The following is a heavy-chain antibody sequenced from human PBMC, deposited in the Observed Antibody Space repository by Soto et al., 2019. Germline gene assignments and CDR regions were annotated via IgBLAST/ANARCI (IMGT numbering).Heavy chain of an antibody. V-gene: IGHV6-1*01. D-gene: IGHD3-16*01. Sequence: PFQTLSLTCAISGDTVSSNSSAWNCNRQSPSRGLEWLGRTYYRSKWYNDYAVSVKSRITINPDTSKNQFSLQLNSVTPEDTAVYYCARVVSGNSDAFDIWGQGTMVTVSS. CDR3: ARVVSGNSDAFDI. CDR2: TYYRSKWYN. J-gene: IGHJ3*02. CDR1: GDTVSSNSSA.